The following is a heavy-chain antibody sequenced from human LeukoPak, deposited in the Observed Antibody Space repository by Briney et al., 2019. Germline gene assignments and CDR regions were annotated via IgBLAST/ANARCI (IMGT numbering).Heavy chain of an antibody. V-gene: IGHV4-31*03. Sequence: SETLSLTCPVSGGSISSGGYYWSWLRQHPGKGLEWIGYIYYSGSTYYHPSLKSRVTISVDTSKNQFSLKLSSVTAADTAVYYCARGTIVPAAMAFDYWGQGTLVTVSS. CDR3: ARGTIVPAAMAFDY. D-gene: IGHD2-2*01. CDR1: GGSISSGGYY. J-gene: IGHJ4*02. CDR2: IYYSGST.